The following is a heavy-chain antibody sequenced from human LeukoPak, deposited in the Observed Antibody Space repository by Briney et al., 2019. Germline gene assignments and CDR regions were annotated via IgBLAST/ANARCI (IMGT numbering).Heavy chain of an antibody. Sequence: PGGSLRLSCAASGFTFSAYSMHWVRQAPGKGLEWVSYISSSSSTIYYADSVRGRFTISRDNAKNSLYLQMNSLRAEDTAVHYCAKVGYSYGFYFDYWGQGTLVTVSS. V-gene: IGHV3-48*01. J-gene: IGHJ4*02. CDR1: GFTFSAYS. CDR3: AKVGYSYGFYFDY. CDR2: ISSSSSTI. D-gene: IGHD5-18*01.